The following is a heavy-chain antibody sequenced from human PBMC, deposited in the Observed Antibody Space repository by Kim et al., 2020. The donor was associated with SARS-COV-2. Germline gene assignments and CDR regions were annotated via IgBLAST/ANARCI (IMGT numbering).Heavy chain of an antibody. CDR3: AKDQIKGYSSGWSDY. CDR2: IYSGGSST. V-gene: IGHV3-23*03. J-gene: IGHJ4*02. Sequence: GGSLRLSCAASGFTFSSYAMSWVRQAPGKGLEWVSVIYSGGSSTYYADSVKGRFTISRDNSKNTLYLQMNSLRAEDTAVYYCAKDQIKGYSSGWSDYWGQGTLVTVSS. D-gene: IGHD6-19*01. CDR1: GFTFSSYA.